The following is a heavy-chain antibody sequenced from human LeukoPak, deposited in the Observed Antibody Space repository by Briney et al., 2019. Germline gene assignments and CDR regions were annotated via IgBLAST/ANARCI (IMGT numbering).Heavy chain of an antibody. V-gene: IGHV3-23*01. CDR1: GFSFSNYD. Sequence: PGGSLRLSCAASGFSFSNYDMNWVRQAPGKGLEWVSAISGSGGSTYYADSVKGRFTISRDNSKNTLYLQMNSLRAEDTAVYYCAKHRAHTATPFDYWGQGTLVTVSS. CDR3: AKHRAHTATPFDY. CDR2: ISGSGGST. J-gene: IGHJ4*02. D-gene: IGHD2-15*01.